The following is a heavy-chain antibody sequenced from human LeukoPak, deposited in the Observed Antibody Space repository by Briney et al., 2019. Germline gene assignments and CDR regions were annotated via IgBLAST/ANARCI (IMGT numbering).Heavy chain of an antibody. Sequence: SETLSLTCTVSGGSIRSGSHYWVWIRQPPGKGLEWIGSIYYSGSTYYNSSLENRVTISIDTSKNHFSLRLRSLSAADTSVYYCAKRDDSGGNLVDLWGQGTLFTVSS. V-gene: IGHV4-39*02. CDR1: GGSIRSGSHY. J-gene: IGHJ4*02. CDR3: AKRDDSGGNLVDL. CDR2: IYYSGST. D-gene: IGHD3-22*01.